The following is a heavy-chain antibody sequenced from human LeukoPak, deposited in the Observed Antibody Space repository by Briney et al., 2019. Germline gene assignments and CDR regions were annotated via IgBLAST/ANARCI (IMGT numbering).Heavy chain of an antibody. D-gene: IGHD3-3*01. J-gene: IGHJ4*02. CDR2: IYYSGST. V-gene: IGHV4-39*07. CDR1: GGSISSSSYY. Sequence: TSETLSLTCTVSGGSISSSSYYWGWIRQPPGKGLEWIGSIYYSGSTYYNPSLKSRVTISVDTSKNQFSLKLSSVTAADTAVYYCARADFWSGYWAYWGQGTLVTVSS. CDR3: ARADFWSGYWAY.